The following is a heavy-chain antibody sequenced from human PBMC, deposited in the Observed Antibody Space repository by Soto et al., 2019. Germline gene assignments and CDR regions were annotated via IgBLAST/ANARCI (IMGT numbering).Heavy chain of an antibody. CDR2: IIPILGIA. Sequence: QVQLVQSGAEVKKPGSSVKVSCKASGGTFSSYTISWVRQAPGQGLEWMGRIIPILGIANYAQKFQGRVTITADKSTSTAYMELSRLRSEDTAVYYCARVVPAYGMDVWGQGTTVTVSS. CDR3: ARVVPAYGMDV. CDR1: GGTFSSYT. J-gene: IGHJ6*02. D-gene: IGHD2-2*01. V-gene: IGHV1-69*02.